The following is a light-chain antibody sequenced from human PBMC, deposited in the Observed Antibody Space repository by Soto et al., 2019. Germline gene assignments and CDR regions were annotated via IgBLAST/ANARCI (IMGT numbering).Light chain of an antibody. J-gene: IGKJ1*01. Sequence: EIVMTQSPATLSVSPGERATLSCRASQSVSSNLAWYQQKPGQAPRLLIYGASTRATGIPDRFSGSGSGTDFTLTISRLEPEDFAVYYCQQYGSSPRTFGRGTKVDI. CDR3: QQYGSSPRT. V-gene: IGKV3-20*01. CDR2: GAS. CDR1: QSVSSN.